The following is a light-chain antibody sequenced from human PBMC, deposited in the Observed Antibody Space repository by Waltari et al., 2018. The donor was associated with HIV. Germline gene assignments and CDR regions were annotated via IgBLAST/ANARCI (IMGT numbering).Light chain of an antibody. V-gene: IGLV1-40*01. J-gene: IGLJ2*01. CDR1: SSNIGAGYA. CDR2: ANI. Sequence: QSVLTQPPSVSGAPGQWVTISCTGSSSNIGAGYAVHWYQQLPGTAAKHQIYANINGPSGVPDRVSGSKCSYSASLGITGLQAEDEAHYYCQSYDSSLTTTGVIFGGATKLTVL. CDR3: QSYDSSLTTTGVI.